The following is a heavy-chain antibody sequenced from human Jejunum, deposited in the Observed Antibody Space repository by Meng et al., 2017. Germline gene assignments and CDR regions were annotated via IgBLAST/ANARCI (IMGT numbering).Heavy chain of an antibody. CDR2: INGDGRTK. CDR3: VRALNDDGGETF. D-gene: IGHD4-23*01. V-gene: IGHV3-74*01. CDR1: GFTFSNYW. Sequence: GESLKISCAASGFTFSNYWMHWVRQVPGKGLEWVSRINGDGRTKGYADSVKGRFTISRDNAKNTLSLQMNSLRAEDTAVYYCVRALNDDGGETFWGQGMLVTVSS. J-gene: IGHJ4*02.